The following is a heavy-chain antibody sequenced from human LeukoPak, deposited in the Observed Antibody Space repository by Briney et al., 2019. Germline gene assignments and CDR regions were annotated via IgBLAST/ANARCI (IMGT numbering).Heavy chain of an antibody. D-gene: IGHD3-16*02. J-gene: IGHJ3*02. Sequence: SQTLSLTCAVSGGSISSGGYSWSWIRQPPGKGLEWIGYIYHSGSTYYNPSLKSRVTISVDTSKNQFSLKLGSVTAADTAVYYCARAFRFIGISSLLAVGAFDIWGQGTMVTVSS. CDR2: IYHSGST. V-gene: IGHV4-30-2*01. CDR1: GGSISSGGYS. CDR3: ARAFRFIGISSLLAVGAFDI.